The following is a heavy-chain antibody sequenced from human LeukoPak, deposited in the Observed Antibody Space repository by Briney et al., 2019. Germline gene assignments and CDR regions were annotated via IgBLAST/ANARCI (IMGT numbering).Heavy chain of an antibody. J-gene: IGHJ4*02. CDR2: IYYSGST. D-gene: IGHD4-17*01. V-gene: IGHV4-31*03. CDR1: GDSISSGGYS. CDR3: ARDYGDYYFDY. Sequence: SQTLSLTCTVSGDSISSGGYSWSWIRQHPGKGLEWIGYIYYSGSTYYNPSLKSRVTISVDTSKNQFSLKLSSVTAADTAVYYCARDYGDYYFDYWGQGTLVTVSS.